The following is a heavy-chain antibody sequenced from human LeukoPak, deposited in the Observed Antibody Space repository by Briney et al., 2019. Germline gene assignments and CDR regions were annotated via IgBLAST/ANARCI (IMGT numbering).Heavy chain of an antibody. V-gene: IGHV3-23*01. CDR3: AKDSPILTS. CDR1: GITFSSYG. J-gene: IGHJ5*02. Sequence: PGGSLRLSCVASGITFSSYGMSWVRQALGKGLEWVSALDVIGISTYYADSVKGRFTISRDNSKNTLYLQMNSLRAEDTAVYYCAKDSPILTSWGQGTLVSVSS. CDR2: LDVIGIST. D-gene: IGHD3-9*01.